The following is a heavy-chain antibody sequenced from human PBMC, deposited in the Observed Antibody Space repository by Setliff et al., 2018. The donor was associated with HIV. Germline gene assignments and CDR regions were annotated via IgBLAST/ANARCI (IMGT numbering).Heavy chain of an antibody. CDR3: ARDWLADGYSTKFAFDI. CDR2: ISNSRTTT. Sequence: GGSLRLSCAASGFTFSDYYMTWIRQAPGKGLEWISYISNSRTTTSYADSVKGRFTISRDNSKNTLYLQMNSLRAEDTAVYYCARDWLADGYSTKFAFDIWGQGTMVTVSS. CDR1: GFTFSDYY. D-gene: IGHD5-18*01. J-gene: IGHJ3*02. V-gene: IGHV3-11*04.